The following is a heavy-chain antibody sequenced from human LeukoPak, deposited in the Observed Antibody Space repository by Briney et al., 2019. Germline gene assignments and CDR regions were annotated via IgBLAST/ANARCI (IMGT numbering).Heavy chain of an antibody. Sequence: SETLSLTCTVSGGSISNYYWNWIRQPPGKGLEGIGYFYYSGSTNYNPSLKSRVTMSVDTSKNQFSLKLSSVTAADTAVYYCARDQQSIAAAGTNYMDVWGKGTTVTISS. CDR2: FYYSGST. CDR1: GGSISNYY. V-gene: IGHV4-59*12. J-gene: IGHJ6*03. D-gene: IGHD6-13*01. CDR3: ARDQQSIAAAGTNYMDV.